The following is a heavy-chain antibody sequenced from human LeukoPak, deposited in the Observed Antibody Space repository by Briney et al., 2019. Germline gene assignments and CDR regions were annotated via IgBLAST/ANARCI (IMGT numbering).Heavy chain of an antibody. CDR2: IHYSGST. Sequence: SETLSLTCTVSGDSISSYYWSWIRQPPGKGLEWIGYIHYSGSTNYNPSLKSRVTISVDTSNNQFSLKLSSVTAADTAVYYCAREGRVWSDAFDIWGQGTMVTVSS. V-gene: IGHV4-59*12. CDR3: AREGRVWSDAFDI. CDR1: GDSISSYY. J-gene: IGHJ3*02. D-gene: IGHD3-10*01.